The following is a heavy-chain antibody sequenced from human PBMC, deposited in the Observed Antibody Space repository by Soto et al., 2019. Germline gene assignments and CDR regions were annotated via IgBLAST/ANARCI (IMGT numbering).Heavy chain of an antibody. CDR3: AKAYSSSLPPRDY. CDR1: GFTLRNYA. J-gene: IGHJ4*02. D-gene: IGHD6-6*01. V-gene: IGHV3-23*01. Sequence: GGSLRLSCAASGFTLRNYAMAWVRQAPGKGLEWVSTIGGGGDSTYYADSVKGRFTISRDNSKNTLYLQMNSLRAEDTAVYYCAKAYSSSLPPRDYWGQGTLVTVSS. CDR2: IGGGGDST.